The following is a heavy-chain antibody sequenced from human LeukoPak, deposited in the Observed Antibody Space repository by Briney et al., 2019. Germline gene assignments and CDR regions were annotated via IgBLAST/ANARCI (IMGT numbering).Heavy chain of an antibody. D-gene: IGHD3-22*01. J-gene: IGHJ4*02. Sequence: LETLTLTCTVSGGSISTYSWSWIRQPPGKGLEWIGYIYYSGTTNYNSSLKSRVTISVDTSRNQFSLKLNSVTAADTAVYYCARLDSSSYYVDYRGQENGVTVSS. CDR2: IYYSGTT. CDR1: GGSISTYS. CDR3: ARLDSSSYYVDY. V-gene: IGHV4-59*08.